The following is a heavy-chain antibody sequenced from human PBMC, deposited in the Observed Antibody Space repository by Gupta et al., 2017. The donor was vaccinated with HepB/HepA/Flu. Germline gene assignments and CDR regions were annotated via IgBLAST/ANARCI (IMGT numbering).Heavy chain of an antibody. J-gene: IGHJ5*02. V-gene: IGHV4-39*01. D-gene: IGHD3-22*01. Sequence: QLQLQESGPGLVKPSETLSLTCTVSGYSIISPDYYWGWIRQSPGKGLEWIGNVYYNGSTYQNPSLKSRVTISVDTSKNQLSLKLTSVTAADTAVYHCARKGYYYSHGYYGWFDPWGQGTLVTVSS. CDR1: GYSIISPDYY. CDR2: VYYNGST. CDR3: ARKGYYYSHGYYGWFDP.